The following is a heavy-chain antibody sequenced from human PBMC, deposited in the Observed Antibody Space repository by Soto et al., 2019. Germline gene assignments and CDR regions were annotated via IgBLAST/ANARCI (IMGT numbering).Heavy chain of an antibody. D-gene: IGHD3-3*01. J-gene: IGHJ6*03. CDR2: IWYDGSNK. CDR3: AREMGDFWSGYYTYYYYYYMDV. Sequence: GGSLRLSCAASGFTFSSYGMHWVRQAPGKGLEWVAVIWYDGSNKYYADSVKGRFTISRDNSKNTLYLQMNSLRAEDTAVYYCAREMGDFWSGYYTYYYYYYMDVWGKGTTVTVSS. V-gene: IGHV3-33*01. CDR1: GFTFSSYG.